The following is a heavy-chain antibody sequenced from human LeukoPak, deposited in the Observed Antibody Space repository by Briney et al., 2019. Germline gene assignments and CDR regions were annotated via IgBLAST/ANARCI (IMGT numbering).Heavy chain of an antibody. J-gene: IGHJ4*02. CDR2: IYYSGST. CDR1: GGSISSYY. V-gene: IGHV4-59*01. Sequence: SETLSLTCTVSGGSISSYYWSWIRQSPGKGLEWIGSIYYSGSTNHNPSLKSRVTISVDTSKNQFSLKLSSVTAADTAVYYCARVARAFDYWGQGTLVTVSS. CDR3: ARVARAFDY.